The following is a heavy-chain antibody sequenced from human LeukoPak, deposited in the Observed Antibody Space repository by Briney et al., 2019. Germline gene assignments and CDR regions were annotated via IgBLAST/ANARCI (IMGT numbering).Heavy chain of an antibody. CDR2: IIPIFDTT. Sequence: ASVKVSCKASGGTFSGYVISWVRQAPGQGLEWMGRIIPIFDTTNYAQKFQGRVTITTDESTSTAHMELSSLRSEDTAVYYCARHPAGGIGMVPPYYFDYWGQGTLVTVSS. CDR1: GGTFSGYV. CDR3: ARHPAGGIGMVPPYYFDY. J-gene: IGHJ4*02. V-gene: IGHV1-69*05. D-gene: IGHD6-13*01.